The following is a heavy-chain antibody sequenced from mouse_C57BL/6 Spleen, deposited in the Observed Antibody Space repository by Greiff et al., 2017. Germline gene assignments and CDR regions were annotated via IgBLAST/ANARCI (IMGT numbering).Heavy chain of an antibody. CDR3: ARGDFSGSSPYFDY. CDR1: GYAFSSSW. V-gene: IGHV1-82*01. Sequence: QVQLQQSGPELVKPGASVKISCKASGYAFSSSWMNWVKQRPGKGLEWIGRIYPGDGDTNYNGKFKGKATLTADKSSSTAYMQLSSLTSEDSAVSFCARGDFSGSSPYFDYWGQGTTLTVSS. D-gene: IGHD1-1*01. J-gene: IGHJ2*01. CDR2: IYPGDGDT.